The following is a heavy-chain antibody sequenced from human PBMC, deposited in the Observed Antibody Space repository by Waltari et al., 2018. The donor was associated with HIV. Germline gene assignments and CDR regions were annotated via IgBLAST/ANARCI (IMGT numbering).Heavy chain of an antibody. D-gene: IGHD3-16*01. CDR1: GFAFSKFW. CDR2: VYPGDSET. V-gene: IGHV5-51*03. J-gene: IGHJ6*02. CDR3: ARLYDSHAYGPNLRIFDI. Sequence: EQLVQSGAELKKAADSLKISCKTSGFAFSKFWIAWVRQMPGKGLECVGVVYPGDSETRYSPSFQGQVTISVDESITTAYLHWSRLKTSDSATYYCARLYDSHAYGPNLRIFDIWGQGTPV.